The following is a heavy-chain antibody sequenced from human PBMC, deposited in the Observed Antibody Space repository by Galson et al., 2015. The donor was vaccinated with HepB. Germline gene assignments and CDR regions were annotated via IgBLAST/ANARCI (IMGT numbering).Heavy chain of an antibody. CDR1: GFTFDDYA. Sequence: SLRLSCAASGFTFDDYAMHWVRQAPGKGLEWVSGISWNSGSIGYADSVKGRFTISRDNAKNSLYLQMNSLRAEDTALYYCAKDIVGSSGWPYGIDVGAQGTTVAASS. CDR2: ISWNSGSI. V-gene: IGHV3-9*01. CDR3: AKDIVGSSGWPYGIDV. D-gene: IGHD6-19*01. J-gene: IGHJ6*02.